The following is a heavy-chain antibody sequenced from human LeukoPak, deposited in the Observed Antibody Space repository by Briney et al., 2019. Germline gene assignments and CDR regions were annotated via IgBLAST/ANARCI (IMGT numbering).Heavy chain of an antibody. CDR1: GFTFGSYW. Sequence: GGSLRLSCAASGFTFGSYWMSLVRQAPGKGLGWVANIKQDGSEKYYVDSVKGRFTISRDNAKNSLYLQMNSLRAEDTAVYYCVGAPAAAISYYFDYWGQGTLVTVSS. CDR2: IKQDGSEK. J-gene: IGHJ4*02. V-gene: IGHV3-7*04. CDR3: VGAPAAAISYYFDY. D-gene: IGHD2-2*01.